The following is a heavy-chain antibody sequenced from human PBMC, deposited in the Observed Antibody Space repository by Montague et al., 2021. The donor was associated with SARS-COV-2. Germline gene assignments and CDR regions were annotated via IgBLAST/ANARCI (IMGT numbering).Heavy chain of an antibody. V-gene: IGHV4-39*01. D-gene: IGHD3-3*01. J-gene: IGHJ5*02. CDR3: ASQTLGITIFGVVNGRWFDP. CDR2: IYYSGST. Sequence: SETLSLTCTVSGGSISSSTSNWWGWIRQPPGKGLEWIGSIYYSGSTYYNPSLKSRVTIPVATSKNQFSLKLSSVTAADTAVYYCASQTLGITIFGVVNGRWFDPWGQGTLVTVSS. CDR1: GGSISSSTSNW.